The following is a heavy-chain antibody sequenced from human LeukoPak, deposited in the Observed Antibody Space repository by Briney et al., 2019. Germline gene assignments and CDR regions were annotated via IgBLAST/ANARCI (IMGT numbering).Heavy chain of an antibody. J-gene: IGHJ6*02. CDR2: ISAYNGNT. CDR1: GYTFTSYG. V-gene: IGHV1-18*01. Sequence: ASVKVSCKASGYTFTSYGIRWVRQAPGQGLEWMGWISAYNGNTNYAQKLQGRVTMTTDTSTSTAYMELRSLRSDDTAVYYCARPSFHCSSTSCYTGYGMDVWGQGTTVTVSS. D-gene: IGHD2-2*02. CDR3: ARPSFHCSSTSCYTGYGMDV.